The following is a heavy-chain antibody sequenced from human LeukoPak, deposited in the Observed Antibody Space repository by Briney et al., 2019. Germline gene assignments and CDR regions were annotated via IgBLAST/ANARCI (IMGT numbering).Heavy chain of an antibody. Sequence: PGGSLRLSCAASGFTFSSYGMHWVRQAPGKGLEWVAVIWYDGSNKYYADSVKGRFTIPRDNSKNTLYLQMNSLRAEDTAVYYCAKVATTYYFDYWGQGTLVTVSS. D-gene: IGHD5-12*01. CDR1: GFTFSSYG. CDR2: IWYDGSNK. J-gene: IGHJ4*02. CDR3: AKVATTYYFDY. V-gene: IGHV3-33*06.